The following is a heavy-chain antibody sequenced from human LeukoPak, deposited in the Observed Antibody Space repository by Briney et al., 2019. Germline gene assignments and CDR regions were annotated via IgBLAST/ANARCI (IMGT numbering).Heavy chain of an antibody. Sequence: SETLSLTCAVYGGSFSGYYWSWIRQPPGKGLEWIGEINHSGSTNYNPSLKSRVTISVDTSKNQFSLKPSSVTAADTAVYYCAREFYCSSTSCYFRFDPWGQGTLVTVSS. CDR1: GGSFSGYY. CDR2: INHSGST. CDR3: AREFYCSSTSCYFRFDP. J-gene: IGHJ5*02. D-gene: IGHD2-2*01. V-gene: IGHV4-34*01.